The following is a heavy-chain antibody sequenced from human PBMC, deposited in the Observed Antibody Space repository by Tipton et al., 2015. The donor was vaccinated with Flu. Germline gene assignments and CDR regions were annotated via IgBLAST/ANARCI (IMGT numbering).Heavy chain of an antibody. CDR2: IHRSGST. J-gene: IGHJ5*01. D-gene: IGHD4-11*01. V-gene: IGHV4-38-2*01. Sequence: LRLSCAVSGDSIRNDYFWGWIRQPPGKGLEWIATIHRSGSTRYNPSLKSRVTISVDTSKNQFALEMRSVTAADMAVYYCARRDFSNYVSDPKNWFDSWGLGTLVTVSS. CDR3: ARRDFSNYVSDPKNWFDS. CDR1: GDSIRNDYF.